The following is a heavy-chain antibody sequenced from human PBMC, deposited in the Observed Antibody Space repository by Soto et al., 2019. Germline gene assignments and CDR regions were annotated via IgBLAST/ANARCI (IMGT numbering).Heavy chain of an antibody. CDR1: GYTFTSYG. CDR2: ISAYNGNT. CDR3: ARSIVVVTALDY. Sequence: APVKVACKASGYTFTSYGFAWVRQAPGHGLEWMGWISAYNGNTNYAQKLQGRVTITRDTSASTAYMELSSLRSEDTAVYYCARSIVVVTALDYWGQGTLVTVSS. V-gene: IGHV1-18*01. J-gene: IGHJ4*02. D-gene: IGHD2-21*02.